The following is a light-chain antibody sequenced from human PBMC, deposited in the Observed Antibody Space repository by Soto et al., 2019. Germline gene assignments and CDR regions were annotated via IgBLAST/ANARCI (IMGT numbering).Light chain of an antibody. J-gene: IGKJ3*01. V-gene: IGKV3D-20*01. CDR1: QSVSSSY. Sequence: EIVLTQSPATLSLSPGERATLSCEASQSVSSSYLAWYQQKPGLAPRLLIYDASSRATGIPDRFSGSGSGTDFTHTISRLEAEDFAVSYCQQYGTSPSTFGPGTKVDIK. CDR2: DAS. CDR3: QQYGTSPST.